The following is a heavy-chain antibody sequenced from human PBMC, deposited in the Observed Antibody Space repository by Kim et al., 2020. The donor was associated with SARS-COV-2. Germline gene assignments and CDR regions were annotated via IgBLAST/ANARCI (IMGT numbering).Heavy chain of an antibody. Sequence: GGSLRLSCAASGFTFNNFAMTWVRQVPGKGLEWVSGISGSGGSSDHADSVKGRFAISRDNSNNILYLQMNSLRAEDTAIYYCAKGQSGWYWESFFQHWGQGTLVTVSS. CDR1: GFTFNNFA. D-gene: IGHD6-19*01. V-gene: IGHV3-23*01. CDR3: AKGQSGWYWESFFQH. J-gene: IGHJ1*01. CDR2: ISGSGGSS.